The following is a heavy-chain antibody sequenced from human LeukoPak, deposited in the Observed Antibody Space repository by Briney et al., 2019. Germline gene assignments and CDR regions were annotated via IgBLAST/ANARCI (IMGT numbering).Heavy chain of an antibody. CDR1: GFTFSSYG. Sequence: PGGSLRLSCAASGFTFSSYGMHWVRQAPGKGLEGVAVIWYDGSNKYYADSVKGRFTISRDNSKNTLYLQMNSLRAEDTAVYYCAKGGGLYCTNGVCQGTYYYYYMDVWGKGTTVTVSS. D-gene: IGHD2-8*01. J-gene: IGHJ6*03. CDR2: IWYDGSNK. CDR3: AKGGGLYCTNGVCQGTYYYYYMDV. V-gene: IGHV3-33*06.